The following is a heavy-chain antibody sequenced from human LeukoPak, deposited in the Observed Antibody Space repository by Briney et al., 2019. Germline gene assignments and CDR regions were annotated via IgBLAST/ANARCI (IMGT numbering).Heavy chain of an antibody. J-gene: IGHJ4*02. CDR3: ARGIAIGAAGTEDY. CDR2: ISSSSTYI. Sequence: GGSLRLSCAASGLTFSSYSMNWVRQAPGKGLEWVSSISSSSTYIYYADSVKGRFTISRDNAKNSLYLQMNGLRAEDTAVYYCARGIAIGAAGTEDYWGQGTLVTVSS. D-gene: IGHD6-13*01. V-gene: IGHV3-21*01. CDR1: GLTFSSYS.